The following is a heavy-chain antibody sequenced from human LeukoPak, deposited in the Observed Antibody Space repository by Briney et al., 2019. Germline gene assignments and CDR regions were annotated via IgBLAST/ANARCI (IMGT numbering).Heavy chain of an antibody. D-gene: IGHD3-9*01. Sequence: SETLSLTCTVSGGSISSRSYYWGWIRQPPGKGLEWIGSIYYTGSTDYNPSLKSRVTISVDTSKNQFSLKLTSVTAADTAVYYCAKDNRDILTGYHYYYYYYMDVWGKGTTVTISS. J-gene: IGHJ6*03. CDR2: IYYTGST. CDR3: AKDNRDILTGYHYYYYYYMDV. CDR1: GGSISSRSYY. V-gene: IGHV4-39*02.